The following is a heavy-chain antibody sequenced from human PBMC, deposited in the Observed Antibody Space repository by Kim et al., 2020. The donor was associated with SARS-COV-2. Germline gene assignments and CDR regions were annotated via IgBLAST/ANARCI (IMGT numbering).Heavy chain of an antibody. CDR3: AKDRRDGTYYFDS. CDR2: ISGSGDRP. J-gene: IGHJ4*02. V-gene: IGHV3-23*01. CDR1: GFTFNNYA. Sequence: GGSLRLSCAASGFTFNNYAMSWVRQAPGKGLEWVSGISGSGDRPYNAASVQGRFTISRDNSKNMLYLQMNSLRAEDTAVYHCAKDRRDGTYYFDSWGRGTLVTVSS.